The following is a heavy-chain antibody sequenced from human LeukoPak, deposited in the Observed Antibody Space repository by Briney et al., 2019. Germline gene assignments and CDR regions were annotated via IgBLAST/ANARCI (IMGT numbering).Heavy chain of an antibody. CDR1: GFTFSGYA. D-gene: IGHD2-8*01. J-gene: IGHJ4*02. CDR2: ISGSGGST. Sequence: GGSLRLSCAASGFTFSGYAMSWVRQAPGKGLEWVSAISGSGGSTYYADSVKGRFTISRDNSKNTLYLQMNSLRAEGTAVYYCAKSIVLMVYAIDYWGQGTLVTVSS. V-gene: IGHV3-23*01. CDR3: AKSIVLMVYAIDY.